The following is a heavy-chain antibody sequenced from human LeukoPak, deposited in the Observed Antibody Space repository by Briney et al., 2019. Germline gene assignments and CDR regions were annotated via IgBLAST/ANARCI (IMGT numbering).Heavy chain of an antibody. J-gene: IGHJ3*02. CDR1: GGTFSSYA. D-gene: IGHD4-17*01. Sequence: ASVKVSCKASGGTFSSYAISWVRQAPGQGLEWMGRIIPILGIANYAQKFQGRVTITADKSTSTAYMELSSLRSEDTAVYYCAAPEEDTVLPGDAFDIWGQGTMVTVSS. V-gene: IGHV1-69*04. CDR3: AAPEEDTVLPGDAFDI. CDR2: IIPILGIA.